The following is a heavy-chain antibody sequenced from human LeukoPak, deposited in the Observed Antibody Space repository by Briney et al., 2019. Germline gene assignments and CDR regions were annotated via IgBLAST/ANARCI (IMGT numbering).Heavy chain of an antibody. CDR1: GFTFSSYT. D-gene: IGHD6-19*01. CDR2: ISSSSGTI. Sequence: GGSLRLSCAASGFTFSSYTMNWVRQAPGKGLEWVSSISSSSGTIYYADSVKGRFTISRDNANNSVYLQMNSLREEDTAIYYCARAGSSGWYGKYWGQGTLVTVSS. J-gene: IGHJ4*02. CDR3: ARAGSSGWYGKY. V-gene: IGHV3-48*02.